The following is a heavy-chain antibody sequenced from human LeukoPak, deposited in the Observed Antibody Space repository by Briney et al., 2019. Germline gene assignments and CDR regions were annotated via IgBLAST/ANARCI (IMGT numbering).Heavy chain of an antibody. D-gene: IGHD3-10*01. CDR3: ARASGVLLWFGWKVDAFDI. CDR2: IYYSGST. Sequence: SETLSLTCTVSGGSISSSSYYWGWIRQPPGKGLEWIGSIYYSGSTYYNPSLKSRVTISVDTSKNQFSLKLSSVTAADTAVYYCARASGVLLWFGWKVDAFDIWGQGTMVTVSS. V-gene: IGHV4-39*07. J-gene: IGHJ3*02. CDR1: GGSISSSSYY.